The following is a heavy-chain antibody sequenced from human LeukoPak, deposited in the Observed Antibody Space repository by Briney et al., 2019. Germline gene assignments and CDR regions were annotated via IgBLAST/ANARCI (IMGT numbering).Heavy chain of an antibody. Sequence: PSETLSLTCTVSGGSISSSSYYWGWIRQPPGKGLEWIGSIYYSGSTYYNPSLKSRVTISVDTSKNQFFLKLSSVTAADTAVYYCASPGGYSYGYGYWGQGTLVTVSS. CDR3: ASPGGYSYGYGY. D-gene: IGHD5-18*01. V-gene: IGHV4-39*01. J-gene: IGHJ4*02. CDR2: IYYSGST. CDR1: GGSISSSSYY.